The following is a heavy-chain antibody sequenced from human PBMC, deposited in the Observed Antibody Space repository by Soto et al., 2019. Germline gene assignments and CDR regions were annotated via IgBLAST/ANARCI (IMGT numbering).Heavy chain of an antibody. D-gene: IGHD6-13*01. CDR1: GGTFSSYA. V-gene: IGHV1-69*13. CDR3: ARALESPYSSSLNWFDT. J-gene: IGHJ5*02. Sequence: GASVKVSCKASGGTFSSYAISWVRQAPGQGLEWMGGIIPIFGTANYAQKFQGRVTITADESTSTAYMELSSLRSEDTAVYYCARALESPYSSSLNWFDTWGQGTLVTVSS. CDR2: IIPIFGTA.